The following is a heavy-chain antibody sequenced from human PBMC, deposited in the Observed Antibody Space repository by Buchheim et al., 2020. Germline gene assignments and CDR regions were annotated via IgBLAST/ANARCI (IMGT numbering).Heavy chain of an antibody. Sequence: EVQLVESGGGLVQPGGSLRLSCAASGFIFSTYAMNWVRQAPGKGLEWVSHIGTSTSDIYYADAVKGRFTISRDTADNSLYLQMNSLRAEDTAVYYCVRDEVGINDFDLWGQGTL. J-gene: IGHJ4*02. CDR1: GFIFSTYA. CDR3: VRDEVGINDFDL. D-gene: IGHD1-26*01. CDR2: IGTSTSDI. V-gene: IGHV3-48*01.